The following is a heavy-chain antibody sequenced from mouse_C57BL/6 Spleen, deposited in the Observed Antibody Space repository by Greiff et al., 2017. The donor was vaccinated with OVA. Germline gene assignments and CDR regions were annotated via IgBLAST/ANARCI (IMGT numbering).Heavy chain of an antibody. V-gene: IGHV1-9*01. J-gene: IGHJ1*03. CDR1: GYTFTGYW. CDR2: ILPGSGST. CDR3: ARSYDYFWYFDV. Sequence: QVQLQQSGAELMKPGASVKLPCKATGYTFTGYWLEWVKQRPGHGLEWIGEILPGSGSTIYNEKFKGKATFTADTSSNTVYMQLSSLTTEDSAIYYCARSYDYFWYFDVWGTGTTVTVSS. D-gene: IGHD2-4*01.